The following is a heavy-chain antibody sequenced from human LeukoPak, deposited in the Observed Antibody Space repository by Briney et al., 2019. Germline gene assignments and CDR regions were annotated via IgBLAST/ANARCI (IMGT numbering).Heavy chain of an antibody. D-gene: IGHD1-7*01. CDR2: IDGGGAT. Sequence: TLSLTCNVSGGSISNDDHYWSWIRQPAGKGLEWIARIDGGGATNYNPSLKGRVKIRVDTSKNQFSLKVNAVTAADTAVYFCAGGPSSLELLKNWGLGTLVTVSS. CDR3: AGGPSSLELLKN. V-gene: IGHV4-61*02. CDR1: GGSISNDDHY. J-gene: IGHJ4*02.